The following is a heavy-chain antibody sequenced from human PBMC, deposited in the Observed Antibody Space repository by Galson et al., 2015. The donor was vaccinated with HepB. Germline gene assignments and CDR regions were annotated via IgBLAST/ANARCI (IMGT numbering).Heavy chain of an antibody. CDR1: GFTFSSYA. CDR3: ASAALADFTMIVVPEYFQH. CDR2: ISYVGSNK. Sequence: SLRLSCAASGFTFSSYAMHWVRQAPGKGLEWVAVISYVGSNKYYADSVKGRFTISRDNSKNTLYLQMNSLRAEDTAVYYCASAALADFTMIVVPEYFQHWGQGTLVTVSS. V-gene: IGHV3-30-3*01. D-gene: IGHD3-22*01. J-gene: IGHJ1*01.